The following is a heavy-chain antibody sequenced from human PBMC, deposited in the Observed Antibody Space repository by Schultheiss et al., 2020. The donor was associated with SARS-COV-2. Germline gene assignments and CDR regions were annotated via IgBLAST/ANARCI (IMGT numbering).Heavy chain of an antibody. CDR2: IRSSGRDI. V-gene: IGHV3-21*01. CDR1: GFTFSSYN. Sequence: GGSLRLSCAASGFTFSSYNMHWVSQAPGKGLEFVASIRSSGRDIYYADSMQGRFTVSRDNANNSLYLQMHSLRAEDTAVYYCVRDRSWWTPYNCFDLWGRGTLVTVSS. J-gene: IGHJ5*02. D-gene: IGHD2-15*01. CDR3: VRDRSWWTPYNCFDL.